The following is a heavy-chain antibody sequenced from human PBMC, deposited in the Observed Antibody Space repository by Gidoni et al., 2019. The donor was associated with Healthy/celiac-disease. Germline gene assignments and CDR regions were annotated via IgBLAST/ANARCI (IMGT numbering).Heavy chain of an antibody. CDR1: GGSLSSSSYY. Sequence: QLQLQESGPGLVKPSETLSLTCTVSGGSLSSSSYYWGWIRHPPGKGVEWIGSIYYSGRTYDNPYLKRRVTISVDTSKNQFSLKLSSVTAADTAVYYCARNTRVRGFLGIGEIDYWGQGTLVTVSS. J-gene: IGHJ4*02. CDR3: ARNTRVRGFLGIGEIDY. CDR2: IYYSGRT. V-gene: IGHV4-39*01. D-gene: IGHD3-10*01.